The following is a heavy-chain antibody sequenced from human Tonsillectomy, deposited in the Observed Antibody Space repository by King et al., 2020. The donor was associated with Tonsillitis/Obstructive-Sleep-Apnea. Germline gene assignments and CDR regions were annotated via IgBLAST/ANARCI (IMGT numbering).Heavy chain of an antibody. CDR2: INYSGST. CDR3: ARGGRGILATPLGYYYGIDV. J-gene: IGHJ6*02. D-gene: IGHD5-12*01. V-gene: IGHV4-59*01. CDR1: GGSITSYF. Sequence: QLQESGPGLVKPSETLSLTCAVSGGSITSYFWSWMRQPPGKGLEWIGYINYSGSTNRNPSLKSRVTISVDTSKNQFSLNLSSVTAADTAVYYCARGGRGILATPLGYYYGIDVWGQGTTVTVSS.